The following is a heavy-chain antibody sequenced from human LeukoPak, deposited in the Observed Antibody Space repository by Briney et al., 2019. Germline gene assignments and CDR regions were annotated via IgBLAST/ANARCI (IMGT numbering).Heavy chain of an antibody. CDR3: AKNRGAGSHFYYHMNV. CDR2: IRYDGSNK. J-gene: IGHJ6*03. V-gene: IGHV3-30*02. D-gene: IGHD1-26*01. CDR1: GFTVSSNY. Sequence: GGSLRLSCAASGFTVSSNYMSWVRQAPGKGLEWVAFIRYDGSNKYYADSVKGRFTISRDNSKNMVYLQVNSLRADDTAVYYCAKNRGAGSHFYYHMNVWGKGTTVTVSS.